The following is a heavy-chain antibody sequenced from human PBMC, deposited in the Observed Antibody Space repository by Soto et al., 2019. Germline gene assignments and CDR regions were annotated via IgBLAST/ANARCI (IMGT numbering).Heavy chain of an antibody. CDR3: ARRFEEMATSPYDM. D-gene: IGHD5-12*01. J-gene: IGHJ3*02. Sequence: PSFQGQVTISVDKSISTAYLQWSSLKASDTAMYYCARRFEEMATSPYDMWGQGTMVTVSS. V-gene: IGHV5-51*01.